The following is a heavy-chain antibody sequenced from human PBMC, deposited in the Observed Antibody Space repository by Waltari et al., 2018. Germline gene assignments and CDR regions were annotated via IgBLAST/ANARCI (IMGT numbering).Heavy chain of an antibody. Sequence: QVQLQQWCAGLLQPSETLSLTLAVYGGSFTGYYWAWVREPPGKGLEWSGEINHAANTNYNPSLRSRVIMSVDTSKNQFSLKLTFVTAADTGVYYCVRLEDCSGPGGNCYSGDPFAMDVWGQGTTVTVSS. CDR2: INHAANT. D-gene: IGHD2-15*01. J-gene: IGHJ6*02. V-gene: IGHV4-34*01. CDR1: GGSFTGYY. CDR3: VRLEDCSGPGGNCYSGDPFAMDV.